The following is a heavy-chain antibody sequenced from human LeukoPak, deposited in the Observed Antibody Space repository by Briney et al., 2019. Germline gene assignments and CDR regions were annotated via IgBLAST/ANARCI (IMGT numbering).Heavy chain of an antibody. V-gene: IGHV3-21*04. CDR2: ISSSSSYI. D-gene: IGHD1-1*01. Sequence: PGGSLRLSCAASGFTFSSYSMNWVRQAPGKGLEWVSSISSSSSYIYYADSVKGRFTISRDNAKNSLYLQMNSLRAEDMALYYCAKGKWKTTSDAFDIWGQGTMVTVSS. CDR1: GFTFSSYS. J-gene: IGHJ3*02. CDR3: AKGKWKTTSDAFDI.